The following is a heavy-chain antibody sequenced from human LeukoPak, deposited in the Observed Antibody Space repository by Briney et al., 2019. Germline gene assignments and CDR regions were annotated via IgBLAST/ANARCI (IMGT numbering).Heavy chain of an antibody. J-gene: IGHJ4*02. CDR1: GFTVSSSY. CDR2: IYAAGNT. Sequence: GESLRLSCVGSGFTVSSSYMTWVRQAPGKGQEWVSHIYAAGNTHYADPVKGRFTISIDISKNTVYLQMNSLRAEDTAVYYCARDNGWLGTFDYWGQGTLVTVSS. V-gene: IGHV3-66*01. D-gene: IGHD6-19*01. CDR3: ARDNGWLGTFDY.